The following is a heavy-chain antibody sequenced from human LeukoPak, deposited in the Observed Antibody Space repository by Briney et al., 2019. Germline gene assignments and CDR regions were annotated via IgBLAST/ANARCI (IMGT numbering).Heavy chain of an antibody. CDR1: GYTFTSYG. CDR2: ISAYNGNT. CDR3: ASAPTAQYCSGGSCYYEDY. J-gene: IGHJ4*02. V-gene: IGHV1-18*01. Sequence: ASVKVSCKASGYTFTSYGISWVRQAPGQGLEWMGWISAYNGNTNYAQKLQGRVTMTTDTSTSTAYMELRSLRSDDTAVYYCASAPTAQYCSGGSCYYEDYWGQGTLVTVSS. D-gene: IGHD2-15*01.